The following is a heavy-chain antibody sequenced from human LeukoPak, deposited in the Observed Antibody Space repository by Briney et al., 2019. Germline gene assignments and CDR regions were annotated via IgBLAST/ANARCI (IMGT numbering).Heavy chain of an antibody. D-gene: IGHD5-18*01. J-gene: IGHJ6*03. CDR3: ARGRRGYSYGSYYMDV. V-gene: IGHV4-4*07. CDR2: IYTSGST. Sequence: SETLSLTCTVSGGSISTFYWSWIRQPAGKGLEWIGRIYTSGSTNYNPSLKSRVTMSVDTSKNQFSLKLSSVTAADTAVYYCARGRRGYSYGSYYMDVWGKGTTVTISS. CDR1: GGSISTFY.